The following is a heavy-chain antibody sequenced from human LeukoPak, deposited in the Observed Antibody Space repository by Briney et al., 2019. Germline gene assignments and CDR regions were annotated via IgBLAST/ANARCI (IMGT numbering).Heavy chain of an antibody. V-gene: IGHV1-2*02. CDR2: INPNSGGT. CDR3: ARDLYGGNSHAAYY. D-gene: IGHD4-23*01. Sequence: ASVKVSCKASGYTFTGYYKHWVRQAPGQGLEWMGWINPNSGGTNYAQKFQGRVTMTRDTSISTAYMELSRLRSDDTAVYYCARDLYGGNSHAAYYWGQGTLVTVSS. CDR1: GYTFTGYY. J-gene: IGHJ4*02.